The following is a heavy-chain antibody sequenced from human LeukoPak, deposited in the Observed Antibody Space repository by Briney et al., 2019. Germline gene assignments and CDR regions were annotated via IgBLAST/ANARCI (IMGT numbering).Heavy chain of an antibody. CDR1: GFTFSSYG. CDR3: AKDYCSSTSCFFFDY. CDR2: IRYDGSNK. Sequence: GGSLRLSCAASGFTFSSYGMHWVRQAPGKGLEWVSFIRYDGSNKYYADSVKGRFTISRDNTLYLQMNSLRAEDTAVYYCAKDYCSSTSCFFFDYWGQGTLVTVSS. D-gene: IGHD2-2*01. V-gene: IGHV3-30*02. J-gene: IGHJ4*02.